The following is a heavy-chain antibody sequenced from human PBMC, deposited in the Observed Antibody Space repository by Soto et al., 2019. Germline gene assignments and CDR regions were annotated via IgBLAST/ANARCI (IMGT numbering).Heavy chain of an antibody. V-gene: IGHV3-21*01. Sequence: LRLSCAASGFTFSSYSMNWVRQAPGKGLEWVSSISSSSSYIYYADSVKGRFTISRDNAKNSLYLQMNSLRAEDTAVYYCARDGDSTVDFDYWGQGTLVTVSS. CDR2: ISSSSSYI. CDR3: ARDGDSTVDFDY. CDR1: GFTFSSYS. J-gene: IGHJ4*02. D-gene: IGHD4-17*01.